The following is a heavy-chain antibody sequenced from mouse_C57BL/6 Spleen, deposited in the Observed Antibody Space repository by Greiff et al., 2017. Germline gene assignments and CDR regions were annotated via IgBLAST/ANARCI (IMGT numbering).Heavy chain of an antibody. CDR2: IDPSDSET. CDR1: GYTFTSYW. V-gene: IGHV1-52*01. D-gene: IGHD1-1*01. CDR3: ARGYYGSSPWYFDV. J-gene: IGHJ1*03. Sequence: QVQLQRPGAELVRPGSSVKLSCKASGYTFTSYWMHWVKQRPIQGLEWIGNIDPSDSETHYNQKFKDKATLTVDKSSSTAYMQLSSLTSEDSAVYYCARGYYGSSPWYFDVWGTGTTVTVSS.